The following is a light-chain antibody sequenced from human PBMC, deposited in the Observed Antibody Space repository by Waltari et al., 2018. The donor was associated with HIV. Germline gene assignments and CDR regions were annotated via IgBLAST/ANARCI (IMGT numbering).Light chain of an antibody. V-gene: IGLV3-25*03. CDR1: ALPKQY. CDR2: KDK. CDR3: QSTDSSGTRI. J-gene: IGLJ2*01. Sequence: SSELTQPPSVSVSPGQTARTPCSGDALPKQYTSWYQQKPGQAPVLVIYKDKERPSGIPERFSGSTSGTTVTLTISGLQAEDEADYYCQSTDSSGTRIFGGGTKLTVL.